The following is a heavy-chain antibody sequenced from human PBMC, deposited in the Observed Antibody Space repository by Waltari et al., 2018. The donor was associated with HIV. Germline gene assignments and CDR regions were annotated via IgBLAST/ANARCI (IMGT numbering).Heavy chain of an antibody. Sequence: QVRLQESGPGLVKPSQTLSLTCTVPGGSISSGTYFWGWIRQPPGKGLEWIGYIYHSGDSYYNPSLKSRVTISRDTSKKQFSLRLSSVTAADTAVYYCARGGDFWSGFPVWGQGTTVTISS. J-gene: IGHJ6*02. CDR3: ARGGDFWSGFPV. CDR2: IYHSGDS. D-gene: IGHD3-3*01. CDR1: GGSISSGTYF. V-gene: IGHV4-30-4*01.